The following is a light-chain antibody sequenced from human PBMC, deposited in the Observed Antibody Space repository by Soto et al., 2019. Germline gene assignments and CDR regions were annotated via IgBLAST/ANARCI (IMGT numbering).Light chain of an antibody. CDR3: QQFGDSPS. CDR2: ASS. Sequence: EIRMTQSPAILSVSPGESATLSCRASQSVSSHVVWYQQKPGQAPRLLISASSTSATGVPARFSGSGSGTEFTLTISSLQSDDSAIYYCQQFGDSPSFGLGTKVDI. CDR1: QSVSSH. V-gene: IGKV3-15*01. J-gene: IGKJ1*01.